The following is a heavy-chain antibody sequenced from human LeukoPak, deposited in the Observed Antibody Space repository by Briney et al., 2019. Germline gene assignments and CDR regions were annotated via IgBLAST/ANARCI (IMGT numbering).Heavy chain of an antibody. V-gene: IGHV1-18*01. D-gene: IGHD4-17*01. Sequence: ASVKVSCKAFGYTFSSHAMNWVRQAPGQGLEWMGWISAYNGNTNYAQKLQGRVTMTTDTSTSTAYMELRSLRSDDTAVYYCARDLSDYGDYSVGYWGQGTLVTVSS. J-gene: IGHJ4*02. CDR1: GYTFSSHA. CDR2: ISAYNGNT. CDR3: ARDLSDYGDYSVGY.